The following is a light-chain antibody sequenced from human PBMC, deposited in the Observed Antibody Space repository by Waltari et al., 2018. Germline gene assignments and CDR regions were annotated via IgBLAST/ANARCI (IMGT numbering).Light chain of an antibody. Sequence: DIQMTQSPSSLSASVRDRVTINCRASQCIGSYLNWYQQKLGKAPKLLIYAASSLQSGVPSRFSGSGSGTDFTLTISSLQPEDFATYYCQQSYSTLLFTFGPGTKVDIK. V-gene: IGKV1-39*01. J-gene: IGKJ3*01. CDR1: QCIGSY. CDR3: QQSYSTLLFT. CDR2: AAS.